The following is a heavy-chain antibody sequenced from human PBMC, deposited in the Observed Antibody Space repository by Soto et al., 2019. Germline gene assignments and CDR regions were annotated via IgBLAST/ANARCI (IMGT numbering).Heavy chain of an antibody. CDR2: ISGSGGST. CDR1: GFTFSSYA. D-gene: IGHD5-18*01. J-gene: IGHJ4*02. CDR3: AKANGYRKPYLPFAVY. V-gene: IGHV3-23*01. Sequence: PGGSLRLSCAASGFTFSSYAMSWVRQAPGKGLEWVSAISGSGGSTYYADSVKGRFTISRDNSKNTLYLQMNSLRAEDTAVYYCAKANGYRKPYLPFAVYWGQGTLVTVSS.